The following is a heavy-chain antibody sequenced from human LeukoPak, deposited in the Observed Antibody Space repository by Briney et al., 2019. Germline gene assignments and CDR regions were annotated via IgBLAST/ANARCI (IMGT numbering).Heavy chain of an antibody. CDR1: GFTFRSYW. J-gene: IGHJ6*03. V-gene: IGHV3-7*01. Sequence: GGSLRLSCAASGFTFRSYWMSWVRQAPGKGLEWVANIKQDGSEKYYVDSVKGRFTISKDNAKNLLYLQMNSLRAEDTAVYYCARDLHYMDVWGKGTTVTVSS. CDR2: IKQDGSEK. CDR3: ARDLHYMDV.